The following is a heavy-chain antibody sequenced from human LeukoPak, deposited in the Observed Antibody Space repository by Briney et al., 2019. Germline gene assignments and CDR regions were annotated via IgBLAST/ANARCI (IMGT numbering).Heavy chain of an antibody. Sequence: PGGSPRLSCAASGFTFDDYAMHWVRQAPGKGLEWVSLVSWDGGSTYYADSVKGRFTISRVNSRHTLYLQMNSLGAEDTALYYCAKDKEYSGFGPILSGYYYGMDVWGKGTTVTVSS. J-gene: IGHJ6*04. CDR2: VSWDGGST. CDR1: GFTFDDYA. D-gene: IGHD5-12*01. V-gene: IGHV3-43D*04. CDR3: AKDKEYSGFGPILSGYYYGMDV.